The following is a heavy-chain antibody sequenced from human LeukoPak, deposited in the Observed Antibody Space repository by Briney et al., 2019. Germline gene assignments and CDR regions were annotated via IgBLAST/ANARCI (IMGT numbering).Heavy chain of an antibody. Sequence: SETLSLTCAVYGGSFSGYYWSWIRQPPGKGLEWIGEINHSGSTNYNPSLKSRVTISVDTSKNQFSLKLSSVTAADTAVYYCASQPGFLYFDYWGQGTLVTVSS. V-gene: IGHV4-34*01. CDR3: ASQPGFLYFDY. CDR2: INHSGST. CDR1: GGSFSGYY. J-gene: IGHJ4*02. D-gene: IGHD1-1*01.